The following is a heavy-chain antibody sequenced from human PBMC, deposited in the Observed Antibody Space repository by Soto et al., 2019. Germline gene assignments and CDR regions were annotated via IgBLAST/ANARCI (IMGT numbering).Heavy chain of an antibody. V-gene: IGHV4-31*03. J-gene: IGHJ5*02. CDR3: AKLSCTSSTCYFKGWFET. D-gene: IGHD2-8*01. Sequence: TXSLTCTFSGYSIIGGASFWSWIRQPPGKVLEWIANVYYSGSSYYNPSLKSRLTISVDTTKNQLSLQLKSMTAADTAVYYCAKLSCTSSTCYFKGWFETWGQGTLVTVYS. CDR2: VYYSGSS. CDR1: GYSIIGGASF.